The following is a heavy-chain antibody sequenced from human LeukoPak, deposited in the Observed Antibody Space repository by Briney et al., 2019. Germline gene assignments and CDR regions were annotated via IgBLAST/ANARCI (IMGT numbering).Heavy chain of an antibody. CDR3: ARGAQKIVLLWFGESSWDAFDI. CDR2: IYSGGST. V-gene: IGHV3-66*01. Sequence: GGSLRLSCAASGFTVSSNYMSWVRQAPGKGLEWVSVIYSGGSTYYADSVKGRFTISRDNSKNTLYLQMNSLRAEDTAVYYCARGAQKIVLLWFGESSWDAFDIWGQGTMVTVSS. J-gene: IGHJ3*02. CDR1: GFTVSSNY. D-gene: IGHD3-10*01.